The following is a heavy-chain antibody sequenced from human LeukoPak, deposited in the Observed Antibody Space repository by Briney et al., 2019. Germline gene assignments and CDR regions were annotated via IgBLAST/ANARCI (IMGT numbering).Heavy chain of an antibody. V-gene: IGHV3-30*02. CDR3: AKVAYSSGSGFDP. CDR2: IRYDGSNK. D-gene: IGHD6-19*01. CDR1: GFTFSSYG. Sequence: PGGSLRLSCAASGFTFSSYGMHWVRQAPGKGLEWVAFIRYDGSNKYYADSVEGRFTISRDNSKNTLYLQMNSLRAEDTAVYYCAKVAYSSGSGFDPWGQGTLVTVSS. J-gene: IGHJ5*02.